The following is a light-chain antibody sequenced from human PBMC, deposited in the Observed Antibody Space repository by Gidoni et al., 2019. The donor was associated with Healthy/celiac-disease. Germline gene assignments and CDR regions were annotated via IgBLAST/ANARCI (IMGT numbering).Light chain of an antibody. J-gene: IGKJ4*01. CDR3: QQSYSTLALT. CDR1: QSISSY. V-gene: IGKV1-39*01. CDR2: AAS. Sequence: DIQMTQPPSSLSASVGDRVTITCRASQSISSYLNWYQQKPGKAPKLLIYAASSLQSGVPSRLCGGGAGTDFTLTISSRQPEDFAAYYCQQSYSTLALTFGGGTKVEIK.